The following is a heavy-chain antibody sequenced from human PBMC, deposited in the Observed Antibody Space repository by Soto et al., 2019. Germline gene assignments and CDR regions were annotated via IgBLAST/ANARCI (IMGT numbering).Heavy chain of an antibody. V-gene: IGHV3-73*02. J-gene: IGHJ4*02. Sequence: EVQLVESGGGLVQPGGSLKLSCAASGFTFSGSAMHWVRQASGKGLEWVGRIRSKANSYATAYAASVKGRFTISRDDSKNTAYLQMTSLKTEDTAVYYCTAITMVRGSVDYWGQGTLVTVSS. CDR3: TAITMVRGSVDY. CDR1: GFTFSGSA. D-gene: IGHD3-10*01. CDR2: IRSKANSYAT.